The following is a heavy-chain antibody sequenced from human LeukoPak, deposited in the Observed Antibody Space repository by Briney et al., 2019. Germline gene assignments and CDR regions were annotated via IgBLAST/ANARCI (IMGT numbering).Heavy chain of an antibody. J-gene: IGHJ4*02. Sequence: PGGSLRLSCAASGFTFDIYAMHWVRQAPGKGLEWVAVVSYDATNKYYADSVKGRYTISRDNSQNTLHLQMTGLRVADTAIYYCARDQVQHCSDGSCYVTDNWGPGTLVAVSS. D-gene: IGHD2-15*01. CDR2: VSYDATNK. CDR3: ARDQVQHCSDGSCYVTDN. V-gene: IGHV3-30*04. CDR1: GFTFDIYA.